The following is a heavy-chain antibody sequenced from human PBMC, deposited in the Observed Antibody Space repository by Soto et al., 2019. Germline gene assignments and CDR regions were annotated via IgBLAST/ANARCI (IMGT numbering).Heavy chain of an antibody. J-gene: IGHJ4*02. Sequence: SETLTLTCIVSGESISSSSYYWGWIRQPPGKGLEWIGSIYYSGRTYYNPSFKSRVTISIDTSKNQFSLKLSSVTATDTAVYYCARQRTTVVTQAYFDHWGQGALVTVSS. CDR2: IYYSGRT. V-gene: IGHV4-39*01. CDR3: ARQRTTVVTQAYFDH. D-gene: IGHD2-21*02. CDR1: GESISSSSYY.